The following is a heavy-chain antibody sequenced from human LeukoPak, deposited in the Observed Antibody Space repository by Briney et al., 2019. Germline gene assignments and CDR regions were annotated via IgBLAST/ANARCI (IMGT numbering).Heavy chain of an antibody. CDR1: GFTFSSYA. Sequence: PGGSLRLSCAASGFTFSSYAMHWVRQAPGKGLEWVAVISYDGSNKYYADSVKGRFTISRDNSKNTLYLQMDSLSTEDTAVYYCAKDDSYFGVDSWGQGTLVTVSS. CDR2: ISYDGSNK. J-gene: IGHJ4*02. CDR3: AKDDSYFGVDS. D-gene: IGHD1-26*01. V-gene: IGHV3-30-3*01.